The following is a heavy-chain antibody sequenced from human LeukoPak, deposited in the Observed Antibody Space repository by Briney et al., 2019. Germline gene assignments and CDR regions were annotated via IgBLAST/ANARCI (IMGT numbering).Heavy chain of an antibody. CDR1: GYTFTGYY. CDR3: ARGEERDYSGSYLGHDY. V-gene: IGHV1-2*02. D-gene: IGHD1-26*01. Sequence: ASVKVSCKASGYTFTGYYMHWVRQAPGQGLEWMGWINPNSGGTNYAQKFQGRVTMTRDTSISTAYMELSRLRSDDTAVYYCARGEERDYSGSYLGHDYWGQGTLVTVSS. J-gene: IGHJ4*02. CDR2: INPNSGGT.